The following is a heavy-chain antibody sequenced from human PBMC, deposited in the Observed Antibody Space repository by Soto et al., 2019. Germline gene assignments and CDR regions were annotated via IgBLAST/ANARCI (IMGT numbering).Heavy chain of an antibody. D-gene: IGHD2-15*01. J-gene: IGHJ4*02. CDR1: GYTFTGYY. Sequence: SVKVSCKASGYTFTGYYMHWVRQAPGQGLEWMGWINPNSGGTNYAQKFQGRVTMTRDTSISTAYMELSRLRSDDTAVYYCAIVRVGYCSGGSCFGFDYWGQGTLVTVSS. CDR3: AIVRVGYCSGGSCFGFDY. V-gene: IGHV1-2*02. CDR2: INPNSGGT.